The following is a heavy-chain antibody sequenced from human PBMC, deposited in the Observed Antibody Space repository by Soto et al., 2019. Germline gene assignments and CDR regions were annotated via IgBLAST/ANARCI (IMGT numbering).Heavy chain of an antibody. V-gene: IGHV4-34*01. D-gene: IGHD4-17*01. CDR3: ASRNYGDSNLTPSDAFDI. CDR1: GGSFSGYY. CDR2: INHSGST. Sequence: SETLSLTCAVYGGSFSGYYWSWIRQPPGKGLEWIVEINHSGSTNYNPSLKSRVTISVDTSKNQFSLKLSSVTAADTAVYYCASRNYGDSNLTPSDAFDIWGQGTMVTVSS. J-gene: IGHJ3*02.